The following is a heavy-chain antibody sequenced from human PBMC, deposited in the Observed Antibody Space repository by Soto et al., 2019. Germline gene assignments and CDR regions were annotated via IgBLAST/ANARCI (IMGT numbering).Heavy chain of an antibody. Sequence: PSETLSLTCTVSGGSISSYYWSWIRQPPGKGLEWIGYIYYSGSTNYNPSLKSRVTISVDTSKNQFSLKLSSVTAADTAVYYCARLMPDYYYGSGSYTFDYWGQGTLVTVSS. J-gene: IGHJ4*02. D-gene: IGHD3-10*01. V-gene: IGHV4-59*08. CDR1: GGSISSYY. CDR3: ARLMPDYYYGSGSYTFDY. CDR2: IYYSGST.